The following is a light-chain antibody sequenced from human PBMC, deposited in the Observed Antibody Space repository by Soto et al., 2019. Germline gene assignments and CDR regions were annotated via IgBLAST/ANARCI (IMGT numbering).Light chain of an antibody. CDR1: QNINTF. CDR2: AAS. Sequence: DIQMTQSPSSLSASIGDRVTITCRASQNINTFLNWYQQKPGKAPKLLIYAASTLQRGVSSRFSGRGSGTDFTLIINILQPADFATYYCQQSYSSPLTFGGGTKVEI. CDR3: QQSYSSPLT. J-gene: IGKJ4*01. V-gene: IGKV1-39*01.